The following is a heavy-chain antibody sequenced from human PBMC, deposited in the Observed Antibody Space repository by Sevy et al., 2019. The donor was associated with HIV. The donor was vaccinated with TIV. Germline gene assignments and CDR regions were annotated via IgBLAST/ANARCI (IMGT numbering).Heavy chain of an antibody. CDR2: IYYRGST. V-gene: IGHV4-59*01. Sequence: SETLSLTCSVSGGSISNYYWSWIRQPPGKGLEWIGYIYYRGSTNYNPSLKSRVTISVDTSKNQFSLTLSSVTAADQAVYYCARESIAAAGDFDYWGQGTLVTVSS. CDR1: GGSISNYY. CDR3: ARESIAAAGDFDY. J-gene: IGHJ4*02. D-gene: IGHD6-13*01.